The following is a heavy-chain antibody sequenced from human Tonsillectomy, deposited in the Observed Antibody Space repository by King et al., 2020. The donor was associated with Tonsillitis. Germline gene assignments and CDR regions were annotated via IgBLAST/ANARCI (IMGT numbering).Heavy chain of an antibody. Sequence: QLVQSGAEVKKPGASVKVSCKVSGYIVTELSIHWVRQTPGKGLEWMGGFDPEDGETIYAQKFQGRVTMTEDTSTDTAYMELSSLRSEDTAVYYCATGYADVWTGAFDYWGQGTLVTVSS. CDR1: GYIVTELS. CDR2: FDPEDGET. CDR3: ATGYADVWTGAFDY. J-gene: IGHJ4*02. V-gene: IGHV1-24*01. D-gene: IGHD3-3*01.